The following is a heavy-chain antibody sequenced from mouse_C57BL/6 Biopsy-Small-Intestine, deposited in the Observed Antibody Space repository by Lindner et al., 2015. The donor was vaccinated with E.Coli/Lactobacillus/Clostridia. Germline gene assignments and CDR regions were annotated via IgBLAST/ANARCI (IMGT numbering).Heavy chain of an antibody. V-gene: IGHV1-39*01. J-gene: IGHJ2*01. Sequence: VQLQESGPELVKPGASVKISCKASGYSFTDCNMNWVKQSNGKSLEWIGVINPNYGTTSYNQKFKGKATLTVDQSSRTAYMQLNSLTSEDSAVYYCARSSSTVGYYFDYWGQGTTLTVSS. D-gene: IGHD1-1*01. CDR3: ARSSSTVGYYFDY. CDR2: INPNYGTT. CDR1: GYSFTDCN.